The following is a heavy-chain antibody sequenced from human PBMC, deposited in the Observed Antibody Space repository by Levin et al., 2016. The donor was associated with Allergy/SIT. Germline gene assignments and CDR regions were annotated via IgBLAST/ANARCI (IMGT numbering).Heavy chain of an antibody. J-gene: IGHJ5*02. V-gene: IGHV4-39*01. Sequence: SETLSLTCTVSGGSISSSSYYWGWIRQPPGKGLEWIGSIYYSGSAYYNPSLKSRVTISVDTSKNQFSLKLSSVTAADTAVYYCARHRRGSNHHFIFDPWGQGTLVTVSS. CDR1: GGSISSSSYY. D-gene: IGHD4-11*01. CDR2: IYYSGSA. CDR3: ARHRRGSNHHFIFDP.